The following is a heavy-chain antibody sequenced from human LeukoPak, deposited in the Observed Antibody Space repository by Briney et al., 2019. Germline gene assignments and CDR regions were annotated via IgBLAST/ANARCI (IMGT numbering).Heavy chain of an antibody. V-gene: IGHV1-46*01. CDR3: ARAVGYYGSGSSNDY. CDR2: INPSGGST. D-gene: IGHD3-10*01. CDR1: GYTFTSYY. J-gene: IGHJ4*02. Sequence: ASGKVSCKASGYTFTSYYMHWVRQAPGQGLEWMGIINPSGGSTSYAQKFQGRVTMTRDTSTSTVYMELSSLRSEDTAVYYCARAVGYYGSGSSNDYWGQGTLVTVSS.